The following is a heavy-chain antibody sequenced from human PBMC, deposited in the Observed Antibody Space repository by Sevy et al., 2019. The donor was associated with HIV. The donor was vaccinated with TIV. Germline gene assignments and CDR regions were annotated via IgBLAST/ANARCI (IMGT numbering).Heavy chain of an antibody. Sequence: GGSLRLSCTTSGFTFSAYAMHWVRQAPGKGLEWVAIIWSDGAYQYHGDSVKGRFTISRDNSKNTLYLQMNSLRVVDTAVYYCARGGYYYDNAAYYAFDSWGQGTLVTVSS. V-gene: IGHV3-33*01. D-gene: IGHD3-22*01. J-gene: IGHJ4*02. CDR1: GFTFSAYA. CDR3: ARGGYYYDNAAYYAFDS. CDR2: IWSDGAYQ.